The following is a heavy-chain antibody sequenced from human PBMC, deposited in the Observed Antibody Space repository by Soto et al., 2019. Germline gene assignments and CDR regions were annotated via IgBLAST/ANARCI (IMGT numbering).Heavy chain of an antibody. CDR3: AREGARYCSGGSCYRDAFDI. D-gene: IGHD2-15*01. J-gene: IGHJ3*02. CDR2: IIPIFGTA. Sequence: QVQLVQSGAEVKKPGSSVKVSCKASGGTFSSYAISWVRQAPGQGLEWMGGIIPIFGTANYAQKFQGRVTITADESTSKAYMELSSLRSEDTAVYYCAREGARYCSGGSCYRDAFDIWGQGTMVTVSS. CDR1: GGTFSSYA. V-gene: IGHV1-69*01.